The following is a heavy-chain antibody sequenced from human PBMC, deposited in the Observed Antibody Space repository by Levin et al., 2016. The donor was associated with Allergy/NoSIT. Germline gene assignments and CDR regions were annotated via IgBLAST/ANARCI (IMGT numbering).Heavy chain of an antibody. D-gene: IGHD5-18*01. CDR1: GFTFTNSW. CDR3: AKDRGNVQLDY. Sequence: GESLKISCAASGFTFTNSWMNWVRQAPGKGLEWVASIKHDGSEQYYIDSVKGRFTISRDNAKNSLYLQLNSLRVEDTAVYYCAKDRGNVQLDYWGRGTLVTVSS. V-gene: IGHV3-7*03. CDR2: IKHDGSEQ. J-gene: IGHJ4*02.